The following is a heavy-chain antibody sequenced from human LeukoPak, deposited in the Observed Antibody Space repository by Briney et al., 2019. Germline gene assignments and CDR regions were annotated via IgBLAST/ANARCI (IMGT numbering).Heavy chain of an antibody. Sequence: ASVKVSCKVSGSTLSELSMHWVRQAPGKGLEWMGGFDPEDGETIYAQKFQGRVTMTEDTSTDTAYMELSSLRSEDTAVYYCATETITAYSGSYRDAFDIWGQGTMVTVSS. V-gene: IGHV1-24*01. CDR1: GSTLSELS. CDR3: ATETITAYSGSYRDAFDI. CDR2: FDPEDGET. J-gene: IGHJ3*02. D-gene: IGHD1-26*01.